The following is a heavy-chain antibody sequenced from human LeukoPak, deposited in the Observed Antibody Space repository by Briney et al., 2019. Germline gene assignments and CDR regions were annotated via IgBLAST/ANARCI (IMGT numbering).Heavy chain of an antibody. CDR2: IIPIFGTA. CDR1: GGTFSSNA. D-gene: IGHD2-15*01. CDR3: ARGDIVVVVAATPKGGSRYNWFDP. Sequence: SVKVSCKASGGTFSSNAISWVRQAPGQGLEWMGGIIPIFGTANYAQKFQGRVTITADESTSTAYMELSSLRSEDTAVYYCARGDIVVVVAATPKGGSRYNWFDPWGQGTLVTVSS. V-gene: IGHV1-69*13. J-gene: IGHJ5*02.